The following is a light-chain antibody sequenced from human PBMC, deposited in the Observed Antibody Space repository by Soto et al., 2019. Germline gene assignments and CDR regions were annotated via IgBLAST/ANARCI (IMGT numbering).Light chain of an antibody. CDR2: WAS. Sequence: DIVMTQSPDSLAVSLGETATINCKSSQSVLYSSNNKNYLAWYQQKPGQPPKLLIYWASTRESGVPDRFSGSGSGTDFTLTISSLQAEDVAVYYRQQYYRPWTFGQGTKVEIK. CDR1: QSVLYSSNNKNY. J-gene: IGKJ1*01. V-gene: IGKV4-1*01. CDR3: QQYYRPWT.